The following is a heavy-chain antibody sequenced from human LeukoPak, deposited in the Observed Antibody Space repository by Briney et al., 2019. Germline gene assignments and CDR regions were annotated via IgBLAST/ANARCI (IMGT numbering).Heavy chain of an antibody. V-gene: IGHV3-73*01. CDR2: IRCKANSYAT. D-gene: IGHD3-22*01. J-gene: IGHJ4*02. CDR1: GFTFSGSA. Sequence: GGSLKLSCAAPGFTFSGSAMHWVRQASGKGLEWVGRIRCKANSYATAYAASVKGRFTISRDDSKNTTYLQMNSLKTEDTAVYYCTRPQSDYYDSSGYPYWGQGTLVTVSS. CDR3: TRPQSDYYDSSGYPY.